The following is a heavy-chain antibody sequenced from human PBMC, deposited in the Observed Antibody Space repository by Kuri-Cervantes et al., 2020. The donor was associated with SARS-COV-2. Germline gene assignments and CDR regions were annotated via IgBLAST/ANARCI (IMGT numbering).Heavy chain of an antibody. V-gene: IGHV3-23*01. CDR2: ISGSGGST. CDR1: GFTFSSYA. CDR3: AKELNEGYSSSWYFDY. D-gene: IGHD6-13*01. Sequence: GGSLRPSCAASGFTFSSYAMSWDSQAPGKGLEWVSAISGSGGSTYYADSVKGRFTISRDNSKNTLYLQMNSLRAEDTAVYYCAKELNEGYSSSWYFDYWGQGTLVTVSS. J-gene: IGHJ4*02.